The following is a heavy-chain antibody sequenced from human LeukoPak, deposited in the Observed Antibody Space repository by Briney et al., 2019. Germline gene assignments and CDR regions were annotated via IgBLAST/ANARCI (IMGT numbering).Heavy chain of an antibody. V-gene: IGHV4-34*01. Sequence: SETLSLTCTVSGGSISSYYWSWIRQPPGKGLEWIGEINHSGSTNYNPSLKSRVTISVDTSKNQFSLKLSSVTAADTAVYYCVSGYCSGGSCDKVFDYWGQGTLVTVSS. CDR2: INHSGST. D-gene: IGHD2-15*01. CDR1: GGSISSYY. J-gene: IGHJ4*02. CDR3: VSGYCSGGSCDKVFDY.